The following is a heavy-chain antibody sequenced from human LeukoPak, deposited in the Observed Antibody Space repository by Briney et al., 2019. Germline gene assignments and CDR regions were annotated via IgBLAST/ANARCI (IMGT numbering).Heavy chain of an antibody. CDR2: IRGSGDRT. CDR3: AKARVSSGVGYYSD. CDR1: GFTFASYA. D-gene: IGHD3-22*01. J-gene: IGHJ4*02. Sequence: GGPLRLSCAASGFTFASYAMSWVRQAPGKGLQWVSDIRGSGDRTYYADSVKGRFTISRDNSKNMLYLQMNSLRAEDAAVYYCAKARVSSGVGYYSDWGQGTLVTVSS. V-gene: IGHV3-23*01.